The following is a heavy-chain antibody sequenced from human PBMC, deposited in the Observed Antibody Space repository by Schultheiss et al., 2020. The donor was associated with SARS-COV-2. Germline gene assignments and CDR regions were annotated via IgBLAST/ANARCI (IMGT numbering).Heavy chain of an antibody. CDR2: ISYDGSNK. Sequence: GGSLRLSCAASGFTFSSYAMHWVRQAPGKGLEWVAVISYDGSNKYYADSVKGRFTISRDNAKNSLYLQMNSLRAEDTAVYYCARDEQQLNYYYGMDVWGQGTTVTVSS. CDR3: ARDEQQLNYYYGMDV. V-gene: IGHV3-30*07. CDR1: GFTFSSYA. D-gene: IGHD6-13*01. J-gene: IGHJ6*02.